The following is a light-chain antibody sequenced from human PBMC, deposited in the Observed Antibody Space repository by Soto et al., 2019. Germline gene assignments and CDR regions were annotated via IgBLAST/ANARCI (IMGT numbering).Light chain of an antibody. CDR1: QSISSW. CDR3: QEYSSYTWT. Sequence: DIQMTQSPSTLSASVGDRVTITCRASQSISSWLAWYQQKPGKAPKLLIYKASTLASGVPSRFSGSGSGTEFTLTISSLQPDDFATFYCQEYSSYTWTFGHGTKVDIK. CDR2: KAS. V-gene: IGKV1-5*03. J-gene: IGKJ1*01.